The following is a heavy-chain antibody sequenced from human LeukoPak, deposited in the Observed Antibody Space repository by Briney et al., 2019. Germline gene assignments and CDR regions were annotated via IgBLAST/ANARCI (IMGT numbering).Heavy chain of an antibody. CDR3: AKERYSGYDFDY. J-gene: IGHJ4*02. CDR1: GVTFSSYG. D-gene: IGHD5-12*01. CDR2: IRYDGSNK. Sequence: GGSLRLSCAASGVTFSSYGMHWVRQAPGKGLEWVAFIRYDGSNKYYADSVKGRFTISRDNSKNTLYLQMNSLRAEDTAVYYCAKERYSGYDFDYWGQGTLVTVSS. V-gene: IGHV3-30*02.